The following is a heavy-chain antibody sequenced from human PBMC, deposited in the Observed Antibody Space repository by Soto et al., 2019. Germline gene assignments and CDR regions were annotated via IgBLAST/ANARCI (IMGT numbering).Heavy chain of an antibody. D-gene: IGHD3-3*02. Sequence: GASVKVSCKASGYTFTSYDINWVRQATGQGLEWMGWMNPNSGNTGYAQKFQGRVTMTRNTSISTAYMELSSLRSEDTAVYYCARVIFVPYYYYYMDVWDKGTTVTVS. CDR1: GYTFTSYD. V-gene: IGHV1-8*01. CDR2: MNPNSGNT. CDR3: ARVIFVPYYYYYMDV. J-gene: IGHJ6*03.